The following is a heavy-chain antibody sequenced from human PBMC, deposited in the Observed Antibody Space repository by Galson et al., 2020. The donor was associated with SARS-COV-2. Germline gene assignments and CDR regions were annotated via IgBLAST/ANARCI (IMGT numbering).Heavy chain of an antibody. CDR3: ATGDVWFES. V-gene: IGHV3-48*03. J-gene: IGHJ5*01. CDR1: GLTFSNTE. Sequence: GGSLRLSCAASGLTFSNTEMNWVRQAPGKGLEWLSYNSMSGITIYYADSVKGRFTISRDNAENSLYLQMNSLRAEDTGIYYCATGDVWFESWGQGTLVTVSS. D-gene: IGHD7-27*01. CDR2: NSMSGITI.